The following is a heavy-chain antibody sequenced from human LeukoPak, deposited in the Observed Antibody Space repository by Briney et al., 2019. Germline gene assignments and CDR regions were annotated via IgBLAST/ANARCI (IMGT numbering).Heavy chain of an antibody. CDR2: IIPIFGTA. J-gene: IGHJ3*02. CDR3: ARSFTNWGSQMAYDAFDI. CDR1: GGTFSSYA. D-gene: IGHD7-27*01. Sequence: ASVKVSCKASGGTFSSYAISWVRQAPGQGLEWMGGIIPIFGTANYAQKFQGRVTITTDESTSTAYMELSSLRSEDTAVYYCARSFTNWGSQMAYDAFDIWGQGTMVTVSS. V-gene: IGHV1-69*05.